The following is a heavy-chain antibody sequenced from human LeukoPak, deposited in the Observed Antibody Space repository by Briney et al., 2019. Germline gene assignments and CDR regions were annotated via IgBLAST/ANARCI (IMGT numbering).Heavy chain of an antibody. CDR2: IIPIFGTA. V-gene: IGHV1-69*01. J-gene: IGHJ4*02. CDR3: ARTDDYGDYVPLFDFDY. Sequence: GSSVKVSCKASGGTFSSYAISWVRQAPGQGLEWMGGIIPIFGTANYAQKFQGRVTITADESTSTAYMELSSLRSEDTAVYYCARTDDYGDYVPLFDFDYWGQGTLVTVSS. D-gene: IGHD4-17*01. CDR1: GGTFSSYA.